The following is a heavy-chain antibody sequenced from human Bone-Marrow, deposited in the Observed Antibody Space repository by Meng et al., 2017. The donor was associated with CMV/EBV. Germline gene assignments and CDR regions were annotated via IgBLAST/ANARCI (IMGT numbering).Heavy chain of an antibody. Sequence: VRLVQAGGEVTKPGASVKVSCKASGYTFTGYYMHWVRQDPGQGLEWMGWINPNSGGTNYAQKFQGRVTMTRDTSISTAYMKLSRLRSDDTAVYYCARAHCSSTSCLIDYWGQGTLVTVSS. CDR2: INPNSGGT. CDR1: GYTFTGYY. D-gene: IGHD2-2*01. J-gene: IGHJ4*02. CDR3: ARAHCSSTSCLIDY. V-gene: IGHV1-2*02.